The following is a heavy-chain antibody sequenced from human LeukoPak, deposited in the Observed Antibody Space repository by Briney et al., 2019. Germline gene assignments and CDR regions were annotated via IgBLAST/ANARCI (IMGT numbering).Heavy chain of an antibody. V-gene: IGHV1-24*01. D-gene: IGHD6-19*01. CDR2: FDPEDGET. CDR3: ATRHSSGWYVFFDY. J-gene: IGHJ4*02. CDR1: GYTLTELS. Sequence: ASVKVSCKVSGYTLTELSMHWVRPDPGKGLEWMGGFDPEDGETIYAQKFQGRVTMTEDTSTDTAYMELSSLRSEDTAVYYCATRHSSGWYVFFDYWGQGTLVTVSS.